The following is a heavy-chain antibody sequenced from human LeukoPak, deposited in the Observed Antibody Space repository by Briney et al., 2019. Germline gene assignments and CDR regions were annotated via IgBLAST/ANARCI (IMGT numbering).Heavy chain of an antibody. V-gene: IGHV1-2*02. D-gene: IGHD5-24*01. Sequence: ASVKVSCKASGYTFTSYAMHWVRQAPGQGLEWMGWITPSGGTNYPQKYQGRVAITRDTSITTAYMDLSRLTSDDTAVYYCARDRYGDGFAHFDYWGQGALVTVSS. CDR3: ARDRYGDGFAHFDY. CDR1: GYTFTSYA. CDR2: ITPSGGT. J-gene: IGHJ4*02.